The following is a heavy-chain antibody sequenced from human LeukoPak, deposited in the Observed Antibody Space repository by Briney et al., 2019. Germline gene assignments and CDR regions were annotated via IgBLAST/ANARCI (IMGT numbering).Heavy chain of an antibody. D-gene: IGHD3-3*01. CDR1: GYTLTELS. Sequence: GASAKVSCKVPGYTLTELSMHWVRQAPGKGLEWMGGFDPEDGETIYAQKFQGRVTMTEDTSTDTAYMELSSLRSEDTAVYYCATAAITIFGVVTHNWFDPWGQGILVTVSS. J-gene: IGHJ5*02. CDR2: FDPEDGET. CDR3: ATAAITIFGVVTHNWFDP. V-gene: IGHV1-24*01.